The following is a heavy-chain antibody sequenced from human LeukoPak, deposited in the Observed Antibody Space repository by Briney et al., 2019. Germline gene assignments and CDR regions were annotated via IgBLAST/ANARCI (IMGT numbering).Heavy chain of an antibody. Sequence: ASVKVSFKASGYTFTSYAMHWVRQAPGERLEWMGWINAGNGNTKYSQKFQGRVTITRDTSASTAYMQLSSLRSEDTAVYYCATGTGTSGYGYYWGQGTLVTVSS. D-gene: IGHD5-12*01. J-gene: IGHJ4*02. CDR2: INAGNGNT. CDR1: GYTFTSYA. CDR3: ATGTGTSGYGYY. V-gene: IGHV1-3*01.